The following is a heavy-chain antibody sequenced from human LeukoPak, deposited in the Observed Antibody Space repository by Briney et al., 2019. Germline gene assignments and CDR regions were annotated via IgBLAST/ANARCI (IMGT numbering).Heavy chain of an antibody. CDR1: GLTVSSNH. CDR3: AKTYNNRFDP. CDR2: IYSGGST. V-gene: IGHV3-53*01. D-gene: IGHD1-14*01. Sequence: GGSLRLSCAASGLTVSSNHMNWVRQPPGKGLEWVSIIYSGGSTYYADSVKGRFTISRDNSKNTLYLQVNSLRAEDTAVYYCAKTYNNRFDPWGQGTLVTVSS. J-gene: IGHJ5*02.